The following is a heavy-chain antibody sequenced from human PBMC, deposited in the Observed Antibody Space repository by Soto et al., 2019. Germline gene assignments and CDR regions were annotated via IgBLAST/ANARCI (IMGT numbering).Heavy chain of an antibody. D-gene: IGHD2-21*02. CDR3: ARPPSDFWFDP. CDR1: GGSISSSSYF. Sequence: QLQLQESGPGLVKPSETLSLTCSVSGGSISSSSYFWGWIRQPPGKGLEWIGSIYYSGSTYYNPSLKSRVTVSVDTSKNQFSLKLSSVTAADTAVYYCARPPSDFWFDPWGQGTLVTVSS. J-gene: IGHJ5*02. CDR2: IYYSGST. V-gene: IGHV4-39*01.